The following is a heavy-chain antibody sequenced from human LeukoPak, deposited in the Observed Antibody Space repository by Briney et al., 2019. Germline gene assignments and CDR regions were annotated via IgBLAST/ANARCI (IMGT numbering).Heavy chain of an antibody. CDR2: IYYSGST. J-gene: IGHJ5*02. V-gene: IGHV4-59*01. D-gene: IGHD1-26*01. CDR1: GGSISSYY. CDR3: ARDLYGGSYWEHGWFDP. Sequence: QSSETLSLTCTVSGGSISSYYWSWIRQPPGKGLEWIGYIYYSGSTNYNPSLKSRVTISVDTSKNQFSLKLSSVTAADTAVYYCARDLYGGSYWEHGWFDPWGQGTLVTVSS.